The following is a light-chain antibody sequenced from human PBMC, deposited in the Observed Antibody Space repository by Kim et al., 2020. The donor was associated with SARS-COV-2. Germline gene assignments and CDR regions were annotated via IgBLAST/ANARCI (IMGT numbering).Light chain of an antibody. Sequence: DIQMTQSPSSLSASVGDRVTITCRASQDIRDDLGWYQQNPGKAPKRLIFGASTLQSGVPSRFSGSGSGTEFTLTISSLQPEDFATYFCLQFSAYPLTFAQGTRLEIK. J-gene: IGKJ5*01. CDR1: QDIRDD. CDR3: LQFSAYPLT. V-gene: IGKV1-17*01. CDR2: GAS.